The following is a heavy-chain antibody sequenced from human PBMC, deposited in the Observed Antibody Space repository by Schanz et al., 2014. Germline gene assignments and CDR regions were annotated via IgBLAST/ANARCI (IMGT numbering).Heavy chain of an antibody. V-gene: IGHV1-3*01. CDR2: INVGNGNM. J-gene: IGHJ4*02. Sequence: QVQLVQSWAEVKGPGASVKVSCKASGYSFTPFPIHWVRQAPGQGLEWMGWINVGNGNMKYSQKFQGRVTITRDTSASTAYMELTSLRSEDTAVYYCARAPTAYCSDTSCLGTPFDYWGQGTLVTVSS. CDR3: ARAPTAYCSDTSCLGTPFDY. D-gene: IGHD2-2*01. CDR1: GYSFTPFP.